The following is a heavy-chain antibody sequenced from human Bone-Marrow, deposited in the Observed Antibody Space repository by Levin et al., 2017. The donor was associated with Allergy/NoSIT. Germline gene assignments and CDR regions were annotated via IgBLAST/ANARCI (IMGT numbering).Heavy chain of an antibody. CDR3: ARDIPPKRYIRPYYYYYGMDV. V-gene: IGHV3-33*01. CDR1: GFTFSSYG. D-gene: IGHD2-21*01. J-gene: IGHJ6*02. CDR2: IWYDGSNK. Sequence: PGESLKISCAASGFTFSSYGMHWVRQAPGKGLEWVAVIWYDGSNKYYADSVKGRFTISRDNSKNTLYLQMNSLRAEDTAVYYCARDIPPKRYIRPYYYYYGMDVWGQGTTVTVSS.